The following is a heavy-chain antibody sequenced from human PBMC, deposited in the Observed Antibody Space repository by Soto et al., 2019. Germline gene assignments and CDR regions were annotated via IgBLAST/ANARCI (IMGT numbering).Heavy chain of an antibody. CDR3: ARDQTSYSSSSEPRFDP. J-gene: IGHJ5*02. CDR1: GFTFSNAW. D-gene: IGHD6-13*01. CDR2: KSKTDGSNK. Sequence: PGGSLRLSCAASGFTFSNAWMNWVRQAPGKGLEWVGRIKSKTDGSNKYYADSVKGRFTISRDNSKNTLYLQMNSLRAEDTAVYYCARDQTSYSSSSEPRFDPWGQGTLVTVSS. V-gene: IGHV3-15*07.